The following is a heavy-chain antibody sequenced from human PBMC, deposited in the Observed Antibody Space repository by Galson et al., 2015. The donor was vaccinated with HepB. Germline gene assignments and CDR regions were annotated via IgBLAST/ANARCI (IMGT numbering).Heavy chain of an antibody. CDR2: IKSKTDGGTI. CDR3: TTVYSGYAEYYFDY. J-gene: IGHJ4*02. V-gene: IGHV3-15*01. Sequence: SLRLSCAAPGFTFSNGWLSWVRQAPGKGLEWVGRIKSKTDGGTIDYAAPVKGRFTISRDDSKNTLYLQMNSLKTEDTAVYYCTTVYSGYAEYYFDYWGQGTLVTVSS. D-gene: IGHD5-12*01. CDR1: GFTFSNGW.